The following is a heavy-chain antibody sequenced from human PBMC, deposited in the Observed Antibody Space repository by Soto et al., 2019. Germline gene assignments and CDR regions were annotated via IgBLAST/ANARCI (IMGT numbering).Heavy chain of an antibody. J-gene: IGHJ6*02. CDR1: GYIFTSYG. Sequence: QVQLVQSGAEVKNPGASVKVSCKTSGYIFTSYGIGWARQAPGQGLEWMGWINTYNGKTNYAQNLQGRVTLTTDTSTSTAYMELRSLRSNDTAIYYCAMVDVYVTPSPQDVWGQGTTGTVSS. V-gene: IGHV1-18*01. CDR3: AMVDVYVTPSPQDV. D-gene: IGHD3-16*01. CDR2: INTYNGKT.